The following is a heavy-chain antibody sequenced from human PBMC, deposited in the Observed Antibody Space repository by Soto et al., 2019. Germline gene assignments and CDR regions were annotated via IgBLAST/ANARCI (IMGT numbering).Heavy chain of an antibody. CDR1: GGSINSAGHP. J-gene: IGHJ4*02. CDR2: SYHSGSS. CDR3: ARGSLTIFGPNDPPNFDY. V-gene: IGHV4-30-2*06. D-gene: IGHD3-3*01. Sequence: SSTLSLTCTLAGGSINSAGHPWGWVRQSPVTGLECIGYSYHSGSSYYNPSLHSRVTISVDRSKAQFSLKLSSVTAADTAVYYCARGSLTIFGPNDPPNFDYWGQGILVTVPS.